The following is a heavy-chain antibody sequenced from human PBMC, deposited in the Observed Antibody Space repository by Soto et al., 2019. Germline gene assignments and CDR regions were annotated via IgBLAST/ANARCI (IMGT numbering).Heavy chain of an antibody. CDR2: INHSGST. Sequence: SETLSLTCAVYGGSFSGYYWSWIRQPPGKGLEWIGEINHSGSTNYNPSLKSRVTISVDTSKNQFSLKLSSVTAADTAVYYCARAPIYFSFFGVVTSDNWFDPWGQRTLVTVSS. J-gene: IGHJ5*02. CDR3: ARAPIYFSFFGVVTSDNWFDP. CDR1: GGSFSGYY. V-gene: IGHV4-34*01. D-gene: IGHD3-3*01.